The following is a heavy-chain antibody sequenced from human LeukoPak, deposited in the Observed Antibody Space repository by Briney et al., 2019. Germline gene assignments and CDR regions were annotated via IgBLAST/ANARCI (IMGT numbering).Heavy chain of an antibody. V-gene: IGHV4-4*07. D-gene: IGHD2-2*01. J-gene: IGHJ3*02. CDR1: GGSISSYY. CDR3: AVRYCSSTSCYAGDAFDI. Sequence: SETLSLTCTVSGGSISSYYWSWIRQPAGKGLEWIGRIYTSGSTNYNPSLKSRVTMSVDTSKNQFSLKLSSVTAADTAVYYCAVRYCSSTSCYAGDAFDIWGQGTMVTVSS. CDR2: IYTSGST.